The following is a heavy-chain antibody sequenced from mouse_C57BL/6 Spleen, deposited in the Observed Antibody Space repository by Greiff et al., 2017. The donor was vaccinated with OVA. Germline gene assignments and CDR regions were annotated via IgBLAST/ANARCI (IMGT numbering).Heavy chain of an antibody. CDR3: ARHEDTRFLGNWYFDV. D-gene: IGHD4-1*01. J-gene: IGHJ1*03. V-gene: IGHV1-62-2*01. Sequence: VQGVESGAELVKPGASVKLSCKASGYTFTEYTIHWVKQRSGQGLEWIGWFYPGSGSIKYNEKFKDKATLTADKSSSTVYMELSRLTSEDSAVYFCARHEDTRFLGNWYFDVWGTGTTVTVSS. CDR1: GYTFTEYT. CDR2: FYPGSGSI.